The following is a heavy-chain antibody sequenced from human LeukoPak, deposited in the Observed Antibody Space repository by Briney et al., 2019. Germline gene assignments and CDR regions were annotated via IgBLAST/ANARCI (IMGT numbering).Heavy chain of an antibody. V-gene: IGHV3-21*01. Sequence: PGGSLRLSCAASGFTFSGYSMNWVRQAPGKGLEWVSSITSSGSYIYYADSVKGRFTISRDNAKNSLYLQMNSLRAEDTAVYYCARVPGGLEWADFDYWGQGTLVTVSS. D-gene: IGHD3-3*01. CDR1: GFTFSGYS. CDR2: ITSSGSYI. CDR3: ARVPGGLEWADFDY. J-gene: IGHJ4*02.